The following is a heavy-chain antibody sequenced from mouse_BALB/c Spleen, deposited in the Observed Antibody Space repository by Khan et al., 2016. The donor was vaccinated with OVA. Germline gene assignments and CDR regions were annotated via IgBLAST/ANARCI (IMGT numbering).Heavy chain of an antibody. J-gene: IGHJ2*01. CDR1: GYSITSDYA. CDR2: ISYSGNT. V-gene: IGHV3-2*02. D-gene: IGHD2-14*01. CDR3: ARIYRGNFAY. Sequence: VQLKQSGPGLVKPSQSLSLTCTVTGYSITSDYAWNWIRQFPGNKLEWMGHISYSGNTKYNPSLKSRISITRDTSKNQFFLPLNSVTTEDTATYYCARIYRGNFAYWGQGTTLTVSS.